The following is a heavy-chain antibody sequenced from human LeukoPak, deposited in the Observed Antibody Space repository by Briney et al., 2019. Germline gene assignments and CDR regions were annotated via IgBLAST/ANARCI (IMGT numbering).Heavy chain of an antibody. CDR2: IYSGGST. J-gene: IGHJ4*02. D-gene: IGHD1-26*01. V-gene: IGHV3-66*02. Sequence: GGSLRLSCAASGFTVSSNYMSWVRQAPGKGLEWFSVIYSGGSTYYADSVKGRFTISRDNSKNTLYLQMNSLRAEDTAVYYCARDEFSSGSYYFDYWGQGTLVTVSS. CDR3: ARDEFSSGSYYFDY. CDR1: GFTVSSNY.